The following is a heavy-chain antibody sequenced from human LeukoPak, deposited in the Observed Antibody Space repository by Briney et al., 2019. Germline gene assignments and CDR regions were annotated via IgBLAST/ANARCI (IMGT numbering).Heavy chain of an antibody. J-gene: IGHJ3*02. Sequence: PGGSLRLSCAASGFTFSSYSMNWVRQAPGKGLEWVSYISSSSSTIYYADSVKGRFTISRENAKNSLYLQMNSLRAEDTAVYYCARDILGYCSGGSCYRHAFDIWGQGTMVTVSS. D-gene: IGHD2-15*01. CDR1: GFTFSSYS. V-gene: IGHV3-48*01. CDR3: ARDILGYCSGGSCYRHAFDI. CDR2: ISSSSSTI.